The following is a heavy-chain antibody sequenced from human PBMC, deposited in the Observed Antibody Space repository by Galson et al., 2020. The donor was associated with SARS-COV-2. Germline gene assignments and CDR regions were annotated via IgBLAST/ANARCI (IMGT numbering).Heavy chain of an antibody. V-gene: IGHV4-39*01. J-gene: IGHJ5*02. D-gene: IGHD3-3*01. CDR2: VDNSGTT. CDR1: GGSISGTNQY. Sequence: SETLSLTCNVSGGSISGTNQYWGWIRQSPEKGLEWIGAVDNSGTTYYNPSLESRLTIASDTSKNEVSLKLSSVTAADSAVYYCARQPRFWSGYYDLWFDPWSQGTRVTVSS. CDR3: ARQPRFWSGYYDLWFDP.